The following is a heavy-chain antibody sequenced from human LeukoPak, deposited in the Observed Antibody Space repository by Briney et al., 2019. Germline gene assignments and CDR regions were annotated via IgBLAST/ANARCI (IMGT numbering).Heavy chain of an antibody. CDR3: AKSYFDYSTYFSYYFNL. J-gene: IGHJ4*02. CDR1: GGSISGGY. CDR2: VYTSGST. Sequence: SETLSLTCTVSGGSISGGYWSWIRQPPGRGLEWIGYVYTSGSTNYNPSLKSRVTISVDTSKSQFALKLSSVTAADTAVYYCAKSYFDYSTYFSYYFNLWGQGALVTVSS. D-gene: IGHD4-11*01. V-gene: IGHV4-4*09.